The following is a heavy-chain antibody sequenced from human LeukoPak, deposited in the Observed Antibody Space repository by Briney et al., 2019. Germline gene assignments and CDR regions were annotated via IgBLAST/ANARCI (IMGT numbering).Heavy chain of an antibody. Sequence: PSETLSLTCTVSGDSISSSNYYWGWIRQPPGKGLEWIGNIYYSGSAYYNPSLKSRVTISVDTSKNQFSLKLSSVTAADTAVYYCARDRWDGQQLNYYYYMDVWGKGTTVTVSS. V-gene: IGHV4-39*07. CDR2: IYYSGSA. J-gene: IGHJ6*03. CDR1: GDSISSSNYY. CDR3: ARDRWDGQQLNYYYYMDV. D-gene: IGHD6-13*01.